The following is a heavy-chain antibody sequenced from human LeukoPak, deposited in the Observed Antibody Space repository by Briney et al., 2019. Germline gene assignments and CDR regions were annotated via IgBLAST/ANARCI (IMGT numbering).Heavy chain of an antibody. CDR3: AKDRSKGSYGDEFDH. CDR1: GFTFSTFA. Sequence: GGSLRLSCAASGFTFSTFAMIWVRQPPGKGLEWVSSIFPSGGEIHYADSVRGRFTISRDNSKNTLYLQMNSLRTEDRAVYYCAKDRSKGSYGDEFDHWGQGTLVTVSS. J-gene: IGHJ4*02. V-gene: IGHV3-23*01. CDR2: IFPSGGEI. D-gene: IGHD1-26*01.